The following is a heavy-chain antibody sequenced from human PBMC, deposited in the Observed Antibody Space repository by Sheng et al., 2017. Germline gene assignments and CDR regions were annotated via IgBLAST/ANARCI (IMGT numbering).Heavy chain of an antibody. CDR2: ISSSSSTI. J-gene: IGHJ4*02. CDR3: ARDHRRRYYYGSGSYYNPIDY. D-gene: IGHD3-10*01. V-gene: IGHV3-48*01. CDR1: GFTFSSYS. Sequence: EVQLVESGGGLVQPGGSLRLSCAASGFTFSSYSMNWVRQAPGKGLEWVSYISSSSSTIYYADSVKGRFTISRDNAKNSLYLQMNSLRAEDTAVYYCARDHRRRYYYGSGSYYNPIDYWGQGTLVTVSS.